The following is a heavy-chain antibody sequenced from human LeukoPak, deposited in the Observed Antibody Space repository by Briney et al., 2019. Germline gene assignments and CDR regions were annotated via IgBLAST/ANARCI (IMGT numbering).Heavy chain of an antibody. CDR1: NASIISSSYY. CDR3: ARQGYVYGDSASFYEFWYFDI. J-gene: IGHJ2*01. V-gene: IGHV4-39*01. D-gene: IGHD4-17*01. Sequence: PSETLSLTCSVSNASIISSSYYWGWIRQPPGKGLEWIGSIYYRGRTYYNPSLKIRVTISADTSKNQFSLNLTSVTAADTAVYYCARQGYVYGDSASFYEFWYFDIWGRGTPVTVSS. CDR2: IYYRGRT.